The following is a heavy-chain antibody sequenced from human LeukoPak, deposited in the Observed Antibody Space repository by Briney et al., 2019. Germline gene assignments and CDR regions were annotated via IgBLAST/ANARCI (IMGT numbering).Heavy chain of an antibody. J-gene: IGHJ5*02. CDR2: ISSSSTYI. CDR3: AKGPIYGSGSPNPPVS. CDR1: GFTFSSYS. D-gene: IGHD3-10*01. V-gene: IGHV3-21*01. Sequence: PGGSLRLSCAASGFTFSSYSMNWVRQAQGKGLEWVSSISSSSTYIYYADSVKGRFTISRDNAKNSLYLQMNSLRAEDTAVYYCAKGPIYGSGSPNPPVSWGQGTLVTVSS.